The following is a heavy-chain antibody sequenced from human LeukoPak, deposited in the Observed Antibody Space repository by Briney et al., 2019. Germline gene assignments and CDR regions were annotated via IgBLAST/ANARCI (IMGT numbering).Heavy chain of an antibody. V-gene: IGHV4-59*01. D-gene: IGHD3-10*01. J-gene: IGHJ4*02. CDR1: GGSIGTYS. CDR3: ARGYGSGSYWLDY. Sequence: KPSETLSLTCTVSGGSIGTYSWNWIRQPPGKGLEWIGYIYYSGTTNYNPSLKSRVTISVDTSKNQFSLKLSSVTAADTAVYYCARGYGSGSYWLDYWGQGTLVTVSS. CDR2: IYYSGTT.